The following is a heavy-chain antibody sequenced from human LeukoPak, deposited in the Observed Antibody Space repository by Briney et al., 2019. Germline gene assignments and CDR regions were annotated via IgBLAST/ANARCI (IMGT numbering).Heavy chain of an antibody. CDR3: ARAYVDTAMAG. Sequence: GGSLRLSCAASGFTFSSYSMNWVRQAPGKRLEWVSSISSSSSYIYYADSVKGRFTISRDNAKNSLYLQMNSLRAEVTAVYYCARAYVDTAMAGWGQGTLVTVSS. V-gene: IGHV3-21*01. CDR2: ISSSSSYI. J-gene: IGHJ4*02. D-gene: IGHD5-18*01. CDR1: GFTFSSYS.